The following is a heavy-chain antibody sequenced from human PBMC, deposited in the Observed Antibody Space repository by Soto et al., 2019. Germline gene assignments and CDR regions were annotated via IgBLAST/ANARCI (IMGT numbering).Heavy chain of an antibody. CDR2: ISASGRDI. J-gene: IGHJ4*02. V-gene: IGHV3-23*01. Sequence: EVQLLESGGDLVQPGGSLRLSCAASGFTFSNFAMSWVRQATGRGLEWVSGISASGRDIHYADSVKDRLTVSRDNSKNTLYLQMNSLRAEDTAIYYCAKGKTSGWYYFDYWGQGALVTVSS. CDR1: GFTFSNFA. CDR3: AKGKTSGWYYFDY. D-gene: IGHD6-19*01.